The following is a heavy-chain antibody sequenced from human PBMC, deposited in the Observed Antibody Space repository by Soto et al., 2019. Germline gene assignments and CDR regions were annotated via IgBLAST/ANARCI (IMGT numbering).Heavy chain of an antibody. J-gene: IGHJ3*02. CDR1: GYTFTGYY. CDR2: INPNSGGT. CDR3: ARGITMVRGVLLDAFDI. D-gene: IGHD3-10*01. V-gene: IGHV1-2*04. Sequence: QVQLVQSGAEVKKPGASVKVSCKASGYTFTGYYMHWVRQAPGQGLEWMGWINPNSGGTNYAQKFQGWGTMTRDTSISTAYMELSRLTSDDTAVYYCARGITMVRGVLLDAFDIWGQGTMVTVSS.